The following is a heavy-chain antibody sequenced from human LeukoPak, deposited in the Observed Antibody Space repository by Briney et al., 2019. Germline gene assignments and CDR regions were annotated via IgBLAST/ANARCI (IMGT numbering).Heavy chain of an antibody. J-gene: IGHJ4*02. CDR1: GFTFSNHG. Sequence: PGGSLRLSCAASGFTFSNHGMNWVRQAPGKGLEWVSAISGSGGSTYYADSVKGRFTISRDNSKNTLYLQMNSLRAEDTAVYYCAKDAVRLDYWGQGTLVTVSS. CDR3: AKDAVRLDY. CDR2: ISGSGGST. D-gene: IGHD4-11*01. V-gene: IGHV3-23*01.